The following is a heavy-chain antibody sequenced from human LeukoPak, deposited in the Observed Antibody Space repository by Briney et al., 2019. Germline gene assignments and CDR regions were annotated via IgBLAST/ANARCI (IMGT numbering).Heavy chain of an antibody. CDR2: IYPGDSDT. CDR3: ARRDGYCSSTSCYADYYYGMDV. Sequence: GESLQIPCQGSGYSFTSYWIGWVRQMPGKGLEWMGIIYPGDSDTTYSPSFQGQVTISADKSISTAYLQWSSLKASDTAMYYCARRDGYCSSTSCYADYYYGMDVWGQGTTVTVSS. D-gene: IGHD2-2*01. J-gene: IGHJ6*02. V-gene: IGHV5-51*01. CDR1: GYSFTSYW.